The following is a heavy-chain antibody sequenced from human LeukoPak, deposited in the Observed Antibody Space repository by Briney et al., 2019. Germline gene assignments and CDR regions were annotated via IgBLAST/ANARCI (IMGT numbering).Heavy chain of an antibody. CDR3: ARSHPNLSIFGVVITYYFDY. V-gene: IGHV4-34*01. D-gene: IGHD3-3*01. CDR2: INHSGST. CDR1: GGSFSGYY. Sequence: PSETLSLTCAVYGGSFSGYYWSWIRQPPGKGLEWIGEINHSGSTNYNPSLKSRVTISVDTSKNQFSLKLSSVTAADTAVYYCARSHPNLSIFGVVITYYFDYWGQGTLVTVSS. J-gene: IGHJ4*02.